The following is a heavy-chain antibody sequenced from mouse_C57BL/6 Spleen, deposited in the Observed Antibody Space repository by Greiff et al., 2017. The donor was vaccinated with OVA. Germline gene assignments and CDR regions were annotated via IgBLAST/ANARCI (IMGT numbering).Heavy chain of an antibody. D-gene: IGHD1-1*01. Sequence: EVKVVESGEGLVKPGGSLKLSCAASGFTFSSYAMSWVRQTPEKRLEWVAYISSGGDYISYADTVTGRFTISRDNARNTLYLQMSSLKSEDAAMYYCTRGGSSYGYFDVWGTGTTVTVSS. CDR2: ISSGGDYI. V-gene: IGHV5-9-1*02. CDR1: GFTFSSYA. CDR3: TRGGSSYGYFDV. J-gene: IGHJ1*03.